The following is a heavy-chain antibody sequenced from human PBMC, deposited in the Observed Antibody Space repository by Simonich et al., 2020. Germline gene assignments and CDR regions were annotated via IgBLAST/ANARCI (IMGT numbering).Heavy chain of an antibody. J-gene: IGHJ2*01. CDR1: GFTFSSYW. Sequence: EVQLVESGGGLVQPGGSLRLSCAASGFTFSSYWMHWVRQAPGKGLVWFERINSDGSSTSYAESVKGRFTISRDNAKNTLYRQMNSLRAEDTAVYYCAREAGDLWYFDLWGRGTLVTVSS. D-gene: IGHD7-27*01. V-gene: IGHV3-74*01. CDR3: AREAGDLWYFDL. CDR2: INSDGSST.